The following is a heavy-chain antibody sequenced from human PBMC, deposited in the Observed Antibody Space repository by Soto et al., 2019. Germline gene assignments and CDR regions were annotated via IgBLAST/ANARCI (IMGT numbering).Heavy chain of an antibody. CDR1: GVSINNGNDY. J-gene: IGHJ4*02. CDR2: VHYSGSI. CDR3: VRGTDLYKCGF. D-gene: IGHD6-25*01. V-gene: IGHV4-31*03. Sequence: QVQLQESGPGLLKPSVTLSLTCTVSGVSINNGNDYWTWIRQHPGKGLEWIGHVHYSGSIHYNPSLPSRVTMSVDTSKNQVSLELSSATVADTAVYYCVRGTDLYKCGFWGQGPLVTVSS.